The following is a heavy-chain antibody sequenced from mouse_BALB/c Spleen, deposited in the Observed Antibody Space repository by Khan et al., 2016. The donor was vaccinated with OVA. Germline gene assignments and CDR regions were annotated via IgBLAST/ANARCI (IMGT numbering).Heavy chain of an antibody. V-gene: IGHV3-2*02. CDR1: GYSITSGYG. D-gene: IGHD1-2*01. CDR3: ARTARIKY. Sequence: VQLQQSGPGLVKPSQSLSLTCTVTGYSITSGYGWNWIRQFPGNKLEWMGYISYSGSTNYNPSLKSRISITRDTSKNQFFLQLNSVTTEDTPTYYCARTARIKYWGQGTTLTVSS. J-gene: IGHJ2*01. CDR2: ISYSGST.